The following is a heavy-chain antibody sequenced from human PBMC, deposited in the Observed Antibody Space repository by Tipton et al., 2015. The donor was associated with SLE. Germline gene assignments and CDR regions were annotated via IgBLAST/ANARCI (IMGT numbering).Heavy chain of an antibody. CDR3: ARGIWDFDL. J-gene: IGHJ2*01. CDR2: IYTSGST. CDR1: GGSISSGSYY. V-gene: IGHV4-61*02. Sequence: TLSLTCTVSGGSISSGSYYWSWIRQPAGKGLEWIGRIYTSGSTNCNPSLKSRVTISVDTSKNQFSLKLSSVTAADTAVYYCARGIWDFDLWGRGTLVTVSS.